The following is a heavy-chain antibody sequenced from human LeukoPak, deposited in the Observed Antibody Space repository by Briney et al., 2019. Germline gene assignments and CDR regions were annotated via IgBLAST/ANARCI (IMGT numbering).Heavy chain of an antibody. CDR1: GGSFSGYY. Sequence: SETLSLTCAVYGGSFSGYYWSWIRQPPGKGLEWIGEINHSGSTNYNPSLKSRVTISVDTSKNQFSLKLSSVTAADTAVYYCARGRYYFDYWGQGTLVTVSS. CDR2: INHSGST. J-gene: IGHJ4*02. V-gene: IGHV4-34*01. CDR3: ARGRYYFDY. D-gene: IGHD5-24*01.